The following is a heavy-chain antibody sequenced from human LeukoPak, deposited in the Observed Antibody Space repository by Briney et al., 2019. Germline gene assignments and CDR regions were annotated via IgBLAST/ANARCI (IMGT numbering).Heavy chain of an antibody. CDR2: IYYSGST. J-gene: IGHJ4*02. V-gene: IGHV4-34*01. D-gene: IGHD3-22*01. Sequence: PSETLSLTCAVYGGSSSGYYWRWIRQPPGKGLEWIGSIYYSGSTYYNPSLKSRVTISVDTSKNQFSLKLSSVTAADTAVYYCARERTLFPGDSSGYFDYWGQGTLVTVSS. CDR1: GGSSSGYY. CDR3: ARERTLFPGDSSGYFDY.